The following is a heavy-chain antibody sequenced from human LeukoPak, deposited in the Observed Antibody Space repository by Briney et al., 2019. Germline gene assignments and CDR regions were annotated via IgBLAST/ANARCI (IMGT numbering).Heavy chain of an antibody. J-gene: IGHJ6*02. V-gene: IGHV1-18*01. CDR2: ISAYNGNT. CDR1: GYTFTSYG. D-gene: IGHD6-19*01. Sequence: ASVKVSCKASGYTFTSYGISWVRQAPGQGLEWMGWISAYNGNTNYAQKLQGRVTMTTDTSTSTAYMELSSLRSEDTAVYYCARGILKQWLGRPVYGMDVWGQGTTVTVSS. CDR3: ARGILKQWLGRPVYGMDV.